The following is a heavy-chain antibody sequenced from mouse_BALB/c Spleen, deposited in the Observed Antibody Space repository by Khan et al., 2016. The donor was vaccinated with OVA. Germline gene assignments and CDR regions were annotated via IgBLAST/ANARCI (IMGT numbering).Heavy chain of an antibody. CDR1: GFSLTTYG. J-gene: IGHJ3*01. V-gene: IGHV2-2*02. Sequence: QVQLQQPGPGLVQPSQSLSITYTVSGFSLTTYGVHWVRQSPGKGLEWLGVIWSGGSTDYNAAFISRLSISKDNSKSQVFFKMNSLQANDTAIYYCARNYDYDEGLAYWGQGTLVTVSA. CDR2: IWSGGST. CDR3: ARNYDYDEGLAY. D-gene: IGHD2-4*01.